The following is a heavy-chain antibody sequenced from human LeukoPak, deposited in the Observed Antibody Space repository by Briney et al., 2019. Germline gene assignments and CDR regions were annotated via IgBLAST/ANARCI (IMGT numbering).Heavy chain of an antibody. V-gene: IGHV3-21*01. Sequence: GGSLRLSCAASGFTFSSYSMNWVRQAPGKGLEWVSSISSSSSYIYYADSVKGRFTISRDNAENSLYLQMNSLRAEDTAVYYCATRYSIVGAPGVFDYWGQGTLVTVSS. CDR3: ATRYSIVGAPGVFDY. D-gene: IGHD1-26*01. CDR2: ISSSSSYI. CDR1: GFTFSSYS. J-gene: IGHJ4*02.